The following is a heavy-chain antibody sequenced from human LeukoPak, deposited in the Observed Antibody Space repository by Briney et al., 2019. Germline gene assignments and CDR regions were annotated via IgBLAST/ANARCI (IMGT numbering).Heavy chain of an antibody. J-gene: IGHJ4*02. V-gene: IGHV4-34*01. CDR2: INHSGST. D-gene: IGHD3-22*01. CDR1: GGSFSGYY. CDR3: ARGLRHYYDSSGR. Sequence: SETLSLTCAVYGGSFSGYYWSWIRQPPGKGLEWIGEINHSGSTNYNPSLKSRVTISVDTSKNQLSLKLSSVTAADTAVYYCARGLRHYYDSSGRWGQGTLVTVSS.